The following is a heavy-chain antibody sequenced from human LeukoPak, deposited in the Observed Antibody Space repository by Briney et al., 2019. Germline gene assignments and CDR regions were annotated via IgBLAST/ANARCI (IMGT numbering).Heavy chain of an antibody. V-gene: IGHV3-53*01. D-gene: IGHD2-2*01. CDR3: AREGVVPAAMGYYYYGMDV. Sequence: GGSLRLSCAASGFTVSSNYMSWVRQAPGKGLEWVSVIYSGGSTYYADSVKGRFTISRDNAKNSLYLQMNSLRAEDTAVYYCAREGVVPAAMGYYYYGMDVWGQGTTVTVSS. CDR1: GFTVSSNY. J-gene: IGHJ6*02. CDR2: IYSGGST.